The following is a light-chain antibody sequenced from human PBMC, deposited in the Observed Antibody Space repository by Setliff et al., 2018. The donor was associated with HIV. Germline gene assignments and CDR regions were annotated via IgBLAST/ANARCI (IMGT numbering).Light chain of an antibody. CDR3: QSYDTSLNSYV. CDR1: SSNIGSNY. CDR2: RNN. Sequence: QSVLTQPPSASGTPGQRVTISCSGSSSNIGSNYVYWYQQLPGTAPKLLIYRNNQRPSGVPDRFSGSKSGTSASLAISGLRSEDEADYYCQSYDTSLNSYVFGTGTKV. V-gene: IGLV1-47*01. J-gene: IGLJ1*01.